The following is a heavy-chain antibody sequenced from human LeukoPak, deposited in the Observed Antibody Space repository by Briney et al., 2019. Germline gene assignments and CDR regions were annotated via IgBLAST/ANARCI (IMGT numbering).Heavy chain of an antibody. J-gene: IGHJ3*02. CDR3: AGAYDSSGYNDAFDI. CDR1: GFTFDGYG. CDR2: INWNGGST. D-gene: IGHD3-22*01. Sequence: GGSLRLSCAASGFTFDGYGMSWVRQAPGKGLEWVSGINWNGGSTGYADSVKGRFTISRDNAKNSLYLQMNSLRAEDTALYYCAGAYDSSGYNDAFDIWGQGTMVTVSS. V-gene: IGHV3-20*04.